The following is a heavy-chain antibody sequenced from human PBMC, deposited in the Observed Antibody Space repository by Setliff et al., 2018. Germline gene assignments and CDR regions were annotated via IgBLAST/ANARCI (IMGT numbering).Heavy chain of an antibody. J-gene: IGHJ4*02. V-gene: IGHV3-30*03. CDR1: GFTFSNHG. Sequence: GGSLRLSCVGSGFTFSNHGIHWVRQTPGKGLEWVAVISYDGSKKYYADSVKGRFSVSRDNSRNTVFLQMTGLRAEDTALYYCTRDPPGSGWSFDYWGQGALVTVSS. CDR3: TRDPPGSGWSFDY. CDR2: ISYDGSKK. D-gene: IGHD6-19*01.